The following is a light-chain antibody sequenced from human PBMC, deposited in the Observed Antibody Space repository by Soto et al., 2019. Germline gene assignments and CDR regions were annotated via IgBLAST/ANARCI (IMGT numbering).Light chain of an antibody. CDR1: QGISSY. V-gene: IGKV1-8*01. Sequence: ALRMTQSPSSLSASTGDRDTITCRASQGISSYLAWYQQKPGKAPKLLIYAASTLQSGVPSRFSGSGSGTDFTLTISCLQSEDFATYYCQQYYSYPPNFGGGTKVDIK. CDR2: AAS. CDR3: QQYYSYPPN. J-gene: IGKJ4*01.